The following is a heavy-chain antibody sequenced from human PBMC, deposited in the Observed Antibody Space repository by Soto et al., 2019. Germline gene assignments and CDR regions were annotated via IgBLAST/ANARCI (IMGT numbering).Heavy chain of an antibody. CDR1: GYSFTTYW. J-gene: IGHJ5*02. CDR3: ARPFDTSGWYDH. CDR2: IYPGDSDT. D-gene: IGHD6-19*01. Sequence: PGESLKISCKGSGYSFTTYWIVWVRQMPGKGLECMGIIYPGDSDTRYSPSFQGQVTISADKSINTAYLQWSSLKASDSAIYYCARPFDTSGWYDHWGQGTLVTVSS. V-gene: IGHV5-51*01.